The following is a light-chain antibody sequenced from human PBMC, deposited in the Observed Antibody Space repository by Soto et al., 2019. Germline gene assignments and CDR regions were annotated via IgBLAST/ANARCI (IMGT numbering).Light chain of an antibody. CDR3: QQYYGPWT. CDR1: QSVLYSSNNKNY. Sequence: DIVMTQSPDSLAVSLGERATINCKSSQSVLYSSNNKNYLAWYQQKPGQPPKLLIYWPSTRESGVPDRFSGSVSGTDFTTTISMLQGEDGADYFCQQYYGPWTFGQGTKVELK. CDR2: WPS. J-gene: IGKJ1*01. V-gene: IGKV4-1*01.